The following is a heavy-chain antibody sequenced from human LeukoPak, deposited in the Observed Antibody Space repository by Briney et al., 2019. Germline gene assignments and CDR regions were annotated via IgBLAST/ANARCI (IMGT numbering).Heavy chain of an antibody. CDR3: AKDHSSGYFYFDY. V-gene: IGHV3-30*18. CDR2: ISYDGSNK. D-gene: IGHD3-22*01. Sequence: GGSLRLSCAASGFTFSSNGMHWVRQAPGKGLEWVAVISYDGSNKYYADSVKGRFTISRDNSKNTLYLQMNSLRAEDTAVYYCAKDHSSGYFYFDYWGQGTLVTVSS. CDR1: GFTFSSNG. J-gene: IGHJ4*02.